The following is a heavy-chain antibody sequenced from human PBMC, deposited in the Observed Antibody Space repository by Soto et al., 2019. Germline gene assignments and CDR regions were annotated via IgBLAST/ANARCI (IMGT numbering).Heavy chain of an antibody. D-gene: IGHD3-10*01. J-gene: IGHJ6*02. CDR3: ARGDITMVRGVIIRGNGMDV. CDR1: GFTFSSYG. V-gene: IGHV3-33*01. Sequence: GGSLRLSCAASGFTFSSYGMHWVRQAPGKGLEWVAVIWYDGSNKYYADSVKGRFTISRDNSKNTLYLQMNSLRAEDTAVYYCARGDITMVRGVIIRGNGMDVWGQGTTVTVSS. CDR2: IWYDGSNK.